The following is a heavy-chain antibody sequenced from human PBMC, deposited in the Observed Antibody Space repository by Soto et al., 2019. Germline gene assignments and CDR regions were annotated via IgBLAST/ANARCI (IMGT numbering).Heavy chain of an antibody. V-gene: IGHV3-33*01. J-gene: IGHJ6*02. Sequence: GGSLRLSCAASGFTFSSYGMHWVRQAPGKGLEWVAVIWYDGSNKYYADSVKGRFTISRDNSKNTLYLQMNSLRAEDTAVYYCARDAAAAGLYGMDVWGQGTTVTVS. D-gene: IGHD6-13*01. CDR1: GFTFSSYG. CDR3: ARDAAAAGLYGMDV. CDR2: IWYDGSNK.